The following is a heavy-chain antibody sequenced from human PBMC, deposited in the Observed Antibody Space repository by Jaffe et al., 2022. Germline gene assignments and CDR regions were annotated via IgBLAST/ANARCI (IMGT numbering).Heavy chain of an antibody. J-gene: IGHJ4*02. CDR1: DGFMTNSLYY. CDR3: ARRSHAGDPV. Sequence: QLQLQESGPGLAKPSETLSLICTVSDGFMTNSLYYWVWIRQPPGKGLEWVGSVYYGGSTYYNPSLKNRVIVSMDTSKNQFSLKLSSLTAADTAIYYCARRSHAGDPVWGQGTLVTVSS. V-gene: IGHV4-39*01. CDR2: VYYGGST. D-gene: IGHD3-16*01.